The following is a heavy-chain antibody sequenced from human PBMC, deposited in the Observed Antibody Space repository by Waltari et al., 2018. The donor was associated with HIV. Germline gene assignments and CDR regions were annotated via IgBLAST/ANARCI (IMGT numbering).Heavy chain of an antibody. CDR3: AREYDFWSGYFL. J-gene: IGHJ4*02. D-gene: IGHD3-3*01. V-gene: IGHV3-53*01. Sequence: EVQLVESGGGLIQPGGSLRLSCAASGFPVRSNYMSWVRQAPGKGLEWVSVIYSGGSTYYADSVKGRFTISRDNSKNTLYLQMNSLRAEDTAVYYCAREYDFWSGYFLWGQGTLVTVSS. CDR1: GFPVRSNY. CDR2: IYSGGST.